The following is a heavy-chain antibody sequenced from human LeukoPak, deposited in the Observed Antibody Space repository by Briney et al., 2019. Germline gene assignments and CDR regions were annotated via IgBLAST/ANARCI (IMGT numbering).Heavy chain of an antibody. CDR3: ARVNVDTAIVFDY. V-gene: IGHV4-39*07. CDR1: GGSISSSSYY. CDR2: IYYSGST. Sequence: PSETLSLTCTVSGGSISSSSYYWGWIRQPPGKGLEWIGSIYYSGSTYYNPSLKSRVTISVDTSKNQFSLKLSSVTAADTAVYYCARVNVDTAIVFDYWGQGTLVTVSS. D-gene: IGHD5-18*01. J-gene: IGHJ4*02.